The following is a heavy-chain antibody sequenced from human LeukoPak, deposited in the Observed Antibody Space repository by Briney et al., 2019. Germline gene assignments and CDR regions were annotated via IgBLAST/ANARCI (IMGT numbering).Heavy chain of an antibody. CDR2: ISGSGDST. D-gene: IGHD3-10*01. CDR3: AKGRAGSFYSDKYYYNYMDV. CDR1: GFTFSSYA. J-gene: IGHJ6*03. V-gene: IGHV3-23*01. Sequence: PGGSLTLSCAVSGFTFSSYAMSWVRQAPGKGLEWVSAISGSGDSTYYADSVKGRFTISRDNSKNTLYLQMNSLRAEDTAIYYCAKGRAGSFYSDKYYYNYMDVWGKGVTVTVSS.